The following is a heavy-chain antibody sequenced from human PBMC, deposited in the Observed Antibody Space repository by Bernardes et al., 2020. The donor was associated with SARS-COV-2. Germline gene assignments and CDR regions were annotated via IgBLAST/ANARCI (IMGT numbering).Heavy chain of an antibody. CDR2: IYHSGST. Sequence: SETLSLTCAVSGGSISSGGYSWSWIRQPPGKGLEWIGYIYHSGSTYYNPSLKSRVTMSVDRSKNQFSLKLSSVTAADTAVYYCAGEWRGWGYYDGMDVWGQGTTVTVSS. CDR1: GGSISSGGYS. CDR3: AGEWRGWGYYDGMDV. V-gene: IGHV4-30-2*01. J-gene: IGHJ6*02. D-gene: IGHD3-16*01.